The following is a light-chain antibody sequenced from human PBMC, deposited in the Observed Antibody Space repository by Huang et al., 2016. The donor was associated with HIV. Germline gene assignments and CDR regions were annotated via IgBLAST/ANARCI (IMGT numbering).Light chain of an antibody. CDR3: QQRSSWPPVT. Sequence: EIVLTQSPATLSLSPGESATLSCRASQIVSSYLAWYQQKPGQAPRLLIYDASNRATGIPARFSGSGSGTDFTLTISSLEPEDFAVYYCQQRSSWPPVTFGQGTRLEIK. CDR1: QIVSSY. J-gene: IGKJ5*01. CDR2: DAS. V-gene: IGKV3-11*01.